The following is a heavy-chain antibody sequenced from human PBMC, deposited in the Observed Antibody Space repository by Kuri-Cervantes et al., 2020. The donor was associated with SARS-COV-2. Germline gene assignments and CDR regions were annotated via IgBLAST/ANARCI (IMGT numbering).Heavy chain of an antibody. Sequence: GESLKISCAASGFTFSSYEMNWVRQAPGKGLEWVSYISSSGSTIYYADSLKGRFTISRDNAKNSLYLQMNSLRDEDTAVYYCAREGPGYSYGYSWFDPWGQGTLVTVSS. CDR3: AREGPGYSYGYSWFDP. D-gene: IGHD5-18*01. V-gene: IGHV3-48*03. CDR1: GFTFSSYE. CDR2: ISSSGSTI. J-gene: IGHJ5*02.